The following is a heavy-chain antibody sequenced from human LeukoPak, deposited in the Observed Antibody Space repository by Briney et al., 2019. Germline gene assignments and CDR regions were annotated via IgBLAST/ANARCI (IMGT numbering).Heavy chain of an antibody. CDR1: GFIFSDYY. Sequence: PGGSLRLSCAASGFIFSDYYMTWIRQAPGKGLEWIGEINHSGSTKYNPSLKSRVTISVDTSKNQFSLKLSSVTAADTAVYYCARGGVTAIRDNWFDPWGQGTLVTVSS. D-gene: IGHD2-21*02. CDR2: INHSGST. J-gene: IGHJ5*02. V-gene: IGHV4-34*01. CDR3: ARGGVTAIRDNWFDP.